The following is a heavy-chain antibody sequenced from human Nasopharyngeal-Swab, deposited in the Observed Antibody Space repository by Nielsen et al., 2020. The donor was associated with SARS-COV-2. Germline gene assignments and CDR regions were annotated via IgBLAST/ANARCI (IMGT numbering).Heavy chain of an antibody. D-gene: IGHD5-12*01. CDR2: IGTAVDT. Sequence: SLTLSCAASGFTLSSYYMHWVRQATGKGLEWVSAIGTAVDTYYPGSVKGRFTISRENAKNSLYLQVNSVRAGDTAVYYCARARYSGYDFPYMDVWGKGTTVTVSS. CDR1: GFTLSSYY. J-gene: IGHJ6*03. CDR3: ARARYSGYDFPYMDV. V-gene: IGHV3-13*01.